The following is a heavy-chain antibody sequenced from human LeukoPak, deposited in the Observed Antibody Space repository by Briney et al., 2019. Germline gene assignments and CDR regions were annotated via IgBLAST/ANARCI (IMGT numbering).Heavy chain of an antibody. CDR1: GFTFSTYW. J-gene: IGHJ3*02. V-gene: IGHV3-7*01. CDR3: ASLIWGGGFDI. Sequence: GGSLRLSCTASGFTFSTYWMSWVRQAQGKGLEWVANIKQDGSEIYYVDSVKGRFTISRDNAKNSLYLRMNNLRVEDTAVYYCASLIWGGGFDIWGQGTMVTVSS. D-gene: IGHD3-16*01. CDR2: IKQDGSEI.